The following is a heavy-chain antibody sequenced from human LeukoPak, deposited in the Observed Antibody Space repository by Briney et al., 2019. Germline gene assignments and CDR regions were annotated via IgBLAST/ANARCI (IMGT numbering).Heavy chain of an antibody. CDR2: IYNGGII. CDR3: ARDSGTTGEVKFDP. V-gene: IGHV4-4*07. J-gene: IGHJ5*02. CDR1: GDSISRYY. Sequence: SETLSRACTVSGDSISRYYWSWIRQPAGKGLEWIGRIYNGGIITYNPSLKSRVTMSIDTSNNQFSLRLRFVTAADTAVYYCARDSGTTGEVKFDPWGQGTLVTVSS. D-gene: IGHD3-10*01.